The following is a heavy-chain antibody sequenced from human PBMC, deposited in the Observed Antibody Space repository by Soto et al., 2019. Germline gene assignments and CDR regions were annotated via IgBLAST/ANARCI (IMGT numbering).Heavy chain of an antibody. D-gene: IGHD3-22*01. CDR3: TTDDYDSSGRIFDY. CDR2: IKSKTDGGTT. V-gene: IGHV3-15*01. J-gene: IGHJ4*02. Sequence: PGGSLRLSCAASGFTFSNAWMSWVRQAPGKGLEWVGRIKSKTDGGTTDYAAPVKGRFTISRDDSKNTLYLQMNSLKTEDTAVYYCTTDDYDSSGRIFDYWGQGTLVTVSS. CDR1: GFTFSNAW.